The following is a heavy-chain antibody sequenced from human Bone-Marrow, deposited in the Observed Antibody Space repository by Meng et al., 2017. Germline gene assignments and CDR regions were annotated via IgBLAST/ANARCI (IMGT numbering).Heavy chain of an antibody. J-gene: IGHJ4*02. CDR3: AKVTVYYDSGDGDY. D-gene: IGHD3-22*01. CDR1: GFTFSSYA. CDR2: ISYDGSNK. V-gene: IGHV3-30*04. Sequence: GGSLRLSCAASGFTFSSYAMHWVRQAPGKGLEWVAVISYDGSNKYYADSVKGRFTISRDNSKNTLYLQMNSLRAEDTAVYYCAKVTVYYDSGDGDYWGQGTLVTVSS.